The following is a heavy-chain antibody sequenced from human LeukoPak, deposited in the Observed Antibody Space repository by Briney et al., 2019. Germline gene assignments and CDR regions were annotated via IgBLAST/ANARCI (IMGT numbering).Heavy chain of an antibody. CDR3: ARVLHAYLQSSPLNY. CDR1: GFTFSDYY. CDR2: ISSSGGTI. V-gene: IGHV3-11*04. J-gene: IGHJ4*02. Sequence: KPGGSLRLSCAASGFTFSDYYMSWIRQAPGKGLEWVSYISSSGGTIYYADSVKGRFTISRDNAKNSLYLQMNSLRAEDTAVYYCARVLHAYLQSSPLNYWGQGTLVTVSS. D-gene: IGHD4-11*01.